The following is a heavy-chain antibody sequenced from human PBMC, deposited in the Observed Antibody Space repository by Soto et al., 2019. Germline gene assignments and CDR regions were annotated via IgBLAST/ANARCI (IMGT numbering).Heavy chain of an antibody. D-gene: IGHD3-10*01. J-gene: IGHJ4*02. Sequence: WTWIRQPPGKGLEWIGFMYNSGSTHYNPYLKSRVTISQDTSKNQFSLNLRSVTAADTAVYYCASMGYHYGSGSYPLDYWGQGTLVTVSS. CDR2: MYNSGST. V-gene: IGHV4-59*08. CDR3: ASMGYHYGSGSYPLDY.